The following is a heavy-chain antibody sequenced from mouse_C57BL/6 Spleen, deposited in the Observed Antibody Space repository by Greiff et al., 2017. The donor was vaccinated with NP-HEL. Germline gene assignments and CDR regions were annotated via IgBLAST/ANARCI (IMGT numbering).Heavy chain of an antibody. V-gene: IGHV1-64*01. Sequence: VQLQQPGAELVKPGASVKLSCKASGYTFTSYWMHWVKQRPGQGLEWIGMIHPNSGSTNYNEKFKSKATLTVDKSSSTAYMQLSSLTSEDSAVYYCAREYDYDRFAYWGQGTLVTVSA. CDR2: IHPNSGST. CDR1: GYTFTSYW. D-gene: IGHD2-4*01. CDR3: AREYDYDRFAY. J-gene: IGHJ3*01.